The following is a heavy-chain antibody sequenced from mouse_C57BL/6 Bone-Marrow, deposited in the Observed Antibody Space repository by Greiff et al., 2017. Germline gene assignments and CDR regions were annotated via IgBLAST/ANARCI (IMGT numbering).Heavy chain of an antibody. V-gene: IGHV1-59*01. CDR3: ARENYDYDGGVY. CDR1: GYTFTSYW. J-gene: IGHJ2*01. Sequence: VQLQQPGAELVRPGTSVKLSCKASGYTFTSYWMHWVKQRPGQGLEWIGVIDPSDSYTNYNQKFKGKATLTVDTSSSTAYMQLSSLTSEDSAVYYCARENYDYDGGVYWGQGTTLTVSS. CDR2: IDPSDSYT. D-gene: IGHD2-4*01.